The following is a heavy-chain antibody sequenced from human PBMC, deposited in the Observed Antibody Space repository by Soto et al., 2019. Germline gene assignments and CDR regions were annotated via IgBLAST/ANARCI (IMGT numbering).Heavy chain of an antibody. Sequence: GASVKVSCKASGYTFTGYYIHWVRQAPGQGLEWMGWINPNSGGTNYAQKFQGRVTMTRDTSISTAYMELSRLRSDDTAVYYCASTIRGYYGSGSYYPWGQGTLVPVSS. CDR3: ASTIRGYYGSGSYYP. CDR2: INPNSGGT. J-gene: IGHJ5*02. V-gene: IGHV1-2*02. D-gene: IGHD3-10*01. CDR1: GYTFTGYY.